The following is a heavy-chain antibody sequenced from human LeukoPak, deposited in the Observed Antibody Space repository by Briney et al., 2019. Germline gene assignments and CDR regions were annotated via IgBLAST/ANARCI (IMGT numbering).Heavy chain of an antibody. J-gene: IGHJ3*01. D-gene: IGHD3-16*01. CDR2: IKQDGSEK. CDR1: RFTFSRYW. CDR3: ARDFLHLGG. Sequence: GGSLRLSCAASRFTFSRYWMSWVRQAPGKGLEWVANIKQDGSEKYSVDSVKGRFTISRDNAKNTLYLQMSSLRAEDTAVYYCARDFLHLGGWGQGTMVTVSS. V-gene: IGHV3-7*01.